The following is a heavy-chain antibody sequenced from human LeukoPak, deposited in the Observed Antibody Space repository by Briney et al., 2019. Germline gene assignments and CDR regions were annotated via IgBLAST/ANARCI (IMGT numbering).Heavy chain of an antibody. CDR3: ARVTIFGVGDSDY. D-gene: IGHD3-3*01. CDR2: INQGGSVK. J-gene: IGHJ4*02. V-gene: IGHV3-7*01. Sequence: GGSLRLSCEGSGFTFSSYWMSWVRQAPGKGLEWVANINQGGSVKYYVDSVKGRFTISRDDAKNSPYVQMNSLRDEDTAVYYCARVTIFGVGDSDYWGQGTLVTVSS. CDR1: GFTFSSYW.